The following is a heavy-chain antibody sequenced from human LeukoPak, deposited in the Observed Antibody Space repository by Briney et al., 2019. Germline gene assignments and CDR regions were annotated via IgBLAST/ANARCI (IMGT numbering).Heavy chain of an antibody. CDR3: ARGPPTDYYDSSGFYYVFDY. V-gene: IGHV4-34*01. CDR2: INHSGST. D-gene: IGHD3-22*01. Sequence: SETLSLTCAVYGGSFSGYYWSWIRQPPGKGLEWIGEINHSGSTNYNPSLKSRVTISVDTSKNQFSLKLSSVTAADTAVYFCARGPPTDYYDSSGFYYVFDYWGQGALVTVSS. CDR1: GGSFSGYY. J-gene: IGHJ4*02.